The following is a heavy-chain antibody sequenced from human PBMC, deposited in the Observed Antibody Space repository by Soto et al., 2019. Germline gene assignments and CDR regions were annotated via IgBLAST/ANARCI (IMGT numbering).Heavy chain of an antibody. CDR3: ASQPYISGWYYYYYYGMYV. Sequence: GASVKVSCKASGYTFTSYYMHWVRQAPGQGLEWMGIINPSSGSTSYAQKFQGRVTMTRDTSTSTVYMELSSLRSEDTAVYYCASQPYISGWYYYYYYGMYVWGQGTTVTVSS. J-gene: IGHJ6*02. V-gene: IGHV1-46*01. CDR1: GYTFTSYY. CDR2: INPSSGST. D-gene: IGHD6-19*01.